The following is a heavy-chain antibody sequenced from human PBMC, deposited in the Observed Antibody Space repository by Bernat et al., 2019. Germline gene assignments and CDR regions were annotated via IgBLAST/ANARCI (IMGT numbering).Heavy chain of an antibody. V-gene: IGHV3-33*01. Sequence: QVQLVESGGGVVQPGRSLRLSCAASGFTFSSYGMHWVRQAPGKGLEWVAVIWYDGSNKYYADSVKGRFTISRDNSKNTLYLQMGSLRAEDMAVYYCARGYLYGDYDGGNDAFDIWGQGTMVTVSS. CDR1: GFTFSSYG. CDR2: IWYDGSNK. J-gene: IGHJ3*02. D-gene: IGHD4-17*01. CDR3: ARGYLYGDYDGGNDAFDI.